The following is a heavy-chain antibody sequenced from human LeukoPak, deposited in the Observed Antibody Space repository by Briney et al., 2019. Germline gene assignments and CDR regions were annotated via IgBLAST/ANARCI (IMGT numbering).Heavy chain of an antibody. V-gene: IGHV3-66*02. D-gene: IGHD6-6*01. CDR3: ARHSSSSEFDH. CDR1: GFTVSSNY. J-gene: IGHJ4*02. CDR2: IYIGAST. Sequence: GGSLRLSCAASGFTVSSNYMSSARQAPGKWLEWVTAIYIGASTYYADSVKGRLTISRDNSNNTLYLQMNSLRAEDTAVYYCARHSSSSEFDHWGQGTLVTVSS.